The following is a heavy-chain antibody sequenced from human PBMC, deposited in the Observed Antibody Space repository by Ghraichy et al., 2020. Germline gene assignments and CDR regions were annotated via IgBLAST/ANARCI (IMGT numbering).Heavy chain of an antibody. Sequence: GGSLRLSCAASGFTFSSYCMHWVRQAPGKGLEWVAVISYDGSNKYYADSVKGRFTISRDNSKNTLYLQMNSLRAEDTAVYYCAKDRMIAVAGTSYFDYWGQGTLVTVSS. CDR3: AKDRMIAVAGTSYFDY. CDR2: ISYDGSNK. J-gene: IGHJ4*02. CDR1: GFTFSSYC. D-gene: IGHD6-19*01. V-gene: IGHV3-30*18.